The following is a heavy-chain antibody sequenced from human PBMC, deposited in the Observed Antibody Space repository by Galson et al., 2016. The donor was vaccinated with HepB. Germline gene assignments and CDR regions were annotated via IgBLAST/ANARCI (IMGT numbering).Heavy chain of an antibody. V-gene: IGHV3-21*01. CDR1: GFTFSSFH. Sequence: SLRLSCAASGFTFSSFHMNWVRQAPGRGLEWVSSISSSSTYMEYADSVKGRFTISRDDSKNKLHLQMNSRRGDDTAVYYCARGYYNAMDVWGQGATVTVSS. CDR3: ARGYYNAMDV. CDR2: ISSSSTYM. J-gene: IGHJ6*02.